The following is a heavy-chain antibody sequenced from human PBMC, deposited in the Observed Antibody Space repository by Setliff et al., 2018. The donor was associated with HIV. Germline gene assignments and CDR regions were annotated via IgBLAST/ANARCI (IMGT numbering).Heavy chain of an antibody. V-gene: IGHV5-51*01. CDR3: ARLTNMIRGVIGRAFDI. CDR2: IYPGDSDT. J-gene: IGHJ3*02. CDR1: GYSFTNYL. Sequence: GESLKISCKVSGYSFTNYLIVWVRQMSGKGLEWMGIIYPGDSDTKYSPSFQGQFTISVDKSITTAYLQWSSLKASDTAMYYCARLTNMIRGVIGRAFDIWGQGTMVTVSS. D-gene: IGHD3-10*01.